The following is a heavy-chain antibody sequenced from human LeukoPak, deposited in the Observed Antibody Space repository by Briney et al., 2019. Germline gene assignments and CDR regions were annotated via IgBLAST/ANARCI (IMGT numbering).Heavy chain of an antibody. CDR2: ISYDGSDK. D-gene: IGHD2-8*01. Sequence: PGGSLRLSCVASGFTFSDYGMNWVRQAPGKGLEWVSHISYDGSDKKYADSVKGRFTISRDNSNNTVFLQMNSLRDEDTAVYYCMGPYSTKRSQSYWGQGTLVTVSS. CDR1: GFTFSDYG. V-gene: IGHV3-30*03. CDR3: MGPYSTKRSQSY. J-gene: IGHJ4*02.